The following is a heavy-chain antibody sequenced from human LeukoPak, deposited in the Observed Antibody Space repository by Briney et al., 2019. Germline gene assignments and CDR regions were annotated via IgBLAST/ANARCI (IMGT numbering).Heavy chain of an antibody. CDR2: ISHDAKST. V-gene: IGHV3-30*18. CDR3: AKDGGNYYDTAGNHLMRSYMDV. Sequence: GGSLRLSCATSGFTFSSYGMHWVRQVPGKGLEWVTVISHDAKSTYHVDSVKGRFTISRDNSKNTLYLQMNSLRAEDTAVYYCAKDGGNYYDTAGNHLMRSYMDVWGKGTTVTVSS. J-gene: IGHJ6*04. CDR1: GFTFSSYG. D-gene: IGHD3-22*01.